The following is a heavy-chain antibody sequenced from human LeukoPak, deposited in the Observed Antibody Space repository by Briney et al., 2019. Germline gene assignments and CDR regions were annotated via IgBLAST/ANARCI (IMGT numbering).Heavy chain of an antibody. CDR3: ARGRAFFD. J-gene: IGHJ4*02. CDR1: GYSISSGYY. D-gene: IGHD3-3*02. V-gene: IGHV4-38-2*02. CDR2: IYHSGST. Sequence: SETLSLTCTVSGYSISSGYYWGWIRQPPGKGLEWIGSIYHSGSTYYNPSLKSRVTISVDTSKNQFSLKLSSVTAADTAVYYCARGRAFFDWGQGTLVTVPS.